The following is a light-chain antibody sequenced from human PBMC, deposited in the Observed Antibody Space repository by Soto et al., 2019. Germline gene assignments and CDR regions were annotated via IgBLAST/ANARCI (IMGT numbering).Light chain of an antibody. Sequence: QSVLTQPPSVSETPRQRVTISCSGSSSNIGNNAVNWYQQLPGKAPKLLIYYDDLLPSGVSDRFSGSKSGTSASLAISGLQSEDVADYYSAAWDDSLNGYVVVTGTVVTDL. CDR3: AAWDDSLNGYV. V-gene: IGLV1-36*01. CDR2: YDD. J-gene: IGLJ1*01. CDR1: SSNIGNNA.